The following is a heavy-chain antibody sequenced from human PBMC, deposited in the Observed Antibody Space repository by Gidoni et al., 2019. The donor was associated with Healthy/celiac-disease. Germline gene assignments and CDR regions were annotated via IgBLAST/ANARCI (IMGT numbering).Heavy chain of an antibody. CDR1: GFTFSGSA. J-gene: IGHJ4*02. CDR3: TRHPFDY. V-gene: IGHV3-73*02. Sequence: EGQLVESGGGLVQPGGSLKLPCAASGFTFSGSAMHWVRQASGKGLEWVGRIRSKANSYATAYAASVKGRFTISRDDSKNTTYLQMNSLKTEDTAVYYCTRHPFDYWGQGTLVTVSS. CDR2: IRSKANSYAT.